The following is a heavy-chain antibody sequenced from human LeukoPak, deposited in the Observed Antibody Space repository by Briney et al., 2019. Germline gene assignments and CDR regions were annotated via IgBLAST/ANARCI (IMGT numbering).Heavy chain of an antibody. Sequence: SQTLSLTCVISGDSVSSNSAAWNWIRQSPSRGLEWLGRTYYRSKWFNDYAVSVKGRITIKPDTSKNQFSLQLNSVTPEDTAVYYCTGEPEQQLVRAWFDPWGQGTLVTVSS. D-gene: IGHD6-13*01. CDR2: TYYRSKWFN. CDR1: GDSVSSNSAA. CDR3: TGEPEQQLVRAWFDP. V-gene: IGHV6-1*01. J-gene: IGHJ5*02.